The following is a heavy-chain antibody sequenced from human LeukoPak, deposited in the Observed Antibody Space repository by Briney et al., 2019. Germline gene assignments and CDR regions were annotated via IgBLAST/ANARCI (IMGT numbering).Heavy chain of an antibody. CDR1: GYTLTRYY. CDR3: ARDLPDYGGTSD. Sequence: GASVKVSCKASGYTLTRYYMHWVRQAPGQGLEWMGWINPNSGGTNYAQKFQGRVTMTRDTSISTAYMELSRLRSDDTAVYYCARDLPDYGGTSDWGQGTLVTVSS. V-gene: IGHV1-2*02. CDR2: INPNSGGT. J-gene: IGHJ4*02. D-gene: IGHD4-23*01.